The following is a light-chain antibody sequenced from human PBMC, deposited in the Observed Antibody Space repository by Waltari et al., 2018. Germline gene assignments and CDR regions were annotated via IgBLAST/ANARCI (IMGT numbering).Light chain of an antibody. V-gene: IGKV1-5*03. CDR1: QRISSW. Sequence: DIQMTQSPSSLSASVGDRVTITCRASQRISSWLAWYQQKPGKAPKLLIYKASSLESGVPSRFSGSGSGTEFTLTISSLQPDDFATYCCQQYDTYSWTFGQGTKVEIK. CDR2: KAS. J-gene: IGKJ1*01. CDR3: QQYDTYSWT.